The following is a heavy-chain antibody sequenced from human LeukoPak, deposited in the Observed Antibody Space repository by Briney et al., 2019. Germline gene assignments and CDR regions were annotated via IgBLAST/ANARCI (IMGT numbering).Heavy chain of an antibody. CDR2: IKQDGSEK. Sequence: GGSLRLSCAASGFTFSSYWMSWVRQAPGKGLEWGANIKQDGSEKYYVDSVKGRFTISRDNAKNSLYLQMNSLRVEDTAVFYCARGGYYDPLGYWGQGTLVTVSS. CDR3: ARGGYYDPLGY. D-gene: IGHD3-3*01. CDR1: GFTFSSYW. V-gene: IGHV3-7*04. J-gene: IGHJ4*02.